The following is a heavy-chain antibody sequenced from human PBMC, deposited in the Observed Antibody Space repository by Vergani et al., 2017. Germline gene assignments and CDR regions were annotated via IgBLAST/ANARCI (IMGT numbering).Heavy chain of an antibody. J-gene: IGHJ1*01. V-gene: IGHV4-59*01. Sequence: QVQLQESGPGLVKPSETLSLTCTVSGGSISSYYWSWIRQPTGKGLEWIGYIYYSGSTHYNPPLKSRVTISVDTSKNQFSLKLSSVTAADTAVYYCARSSSWYGEYFQQWGQGTLVTVSS. CDR3: ARSSSWYGEYFQQ. D-gene: IGHD6-13*01. CDR1: GGSISSYY. CDR2: IYYSGST.